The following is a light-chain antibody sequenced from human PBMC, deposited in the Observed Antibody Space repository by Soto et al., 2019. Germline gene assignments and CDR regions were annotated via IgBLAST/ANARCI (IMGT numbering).Light chain of an antibody. J-gene: IGKJ3*01. Sequence: EIVMTQSPATLSVSPGERATLSCRASQSVSSNLAWYQQKPGQAPRLLINCVSTRATGIPARFSGSGSGTEFTLTISSLQSEDFAVYYCQQYNNWPFTFGPGTKVYIK. CDR2: CVS. CDR1: QSVSSN. V-gene: IGKV3-15*01. CDR3: QQYNNWPFT.